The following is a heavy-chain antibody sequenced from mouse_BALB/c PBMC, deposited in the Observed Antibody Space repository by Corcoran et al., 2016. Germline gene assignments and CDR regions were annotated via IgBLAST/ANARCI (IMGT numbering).Heavy chain of an antibody. V-gene: IGHV14-3*02. CDR2: IDPANGNT. Sequence: EVQLQQSGAELVKPGASVQLACTASGFNIKDTYMHWVKQRPEQGLEWIGRIDPANGNTKYDPKFQGKATITADTSSNTAYLQLSSLTSEDTAVYYCARSGYFDYWGQGTTLTVSS. CDR1: GFNIKDTY. D-gene: IGHD3-1*01. J-gene: IGHJ2*01. CDR3: ARSGYFDY.